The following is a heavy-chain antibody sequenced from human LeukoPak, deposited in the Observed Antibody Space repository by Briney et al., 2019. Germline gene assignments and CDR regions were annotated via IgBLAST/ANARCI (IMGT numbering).Heavy chain of an antibody. CDR2: IYFSGIT. Sequence: PSETLSLTCTVSGGSISSYYWSWIRQPPGKGLEWIAYIYFSGITSYNPSLKSRVTISVDTSKNQFSLKLTSVTAADTAVYYCARGVYIAAAQYGYWGQGTLVTVSS. V-gene: IGHV4-59*01. CDR3: ARGVYIAAAQYGY. D-gene: IGHD6-13*01. J-gene: IGHJ4*02. CDR1: GGSISSYY.